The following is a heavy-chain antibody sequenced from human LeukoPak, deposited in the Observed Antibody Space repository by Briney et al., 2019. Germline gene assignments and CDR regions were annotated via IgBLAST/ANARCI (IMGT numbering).Heavy chain of an antibody. CDR3: AKYLAWGCFDP. CDR1: GFTFSDYY. Sequence: GGSLRLSCAASGFTFSDYYMNWIRQAPGKGLEWVSYISSSGFTIYYADYVKGRFTISRDNAKNSLYLQMNSLRAEDTAVYYCAKYLAWGCFDPWGQGTLVTVSS. J-gene: IGHJ5*02. CDR2: ISSSGFTI. D-gene: IGHD3-16*01. V-gene: IGHV3-11*04.